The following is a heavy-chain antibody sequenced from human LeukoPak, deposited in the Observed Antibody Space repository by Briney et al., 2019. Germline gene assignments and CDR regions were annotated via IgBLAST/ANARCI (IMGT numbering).Heavy chain of an antibody. CDR3: ARGGFWSGSDY. Sequence: SETLSLSCTVSGGSISSYYWSWIRQPPGKGLEWIGYIYHSGSTYYNPSLKSRVTISVDRSKNQFSLKLSSVTAADTAVYYCARGGFWSGSDYWGQGTLVTVSS. D-gene: IGHD3-3*01. CDR1: GGSISSYY. J-gene: IGHJ4*02. CDR2: IYHSGST. V-gene: IGHV4-59*12.